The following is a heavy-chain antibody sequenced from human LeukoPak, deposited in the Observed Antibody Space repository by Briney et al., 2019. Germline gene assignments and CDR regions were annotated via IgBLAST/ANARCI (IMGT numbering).Heavy chain of an antibody. CDR2: ISPNTGGT. Sequence: ASVKVSCKASGYTFTGYYIHWVRQAPGQGLEWMGRISPNTGGTDDAQKFQGRATMTRDTSITTAYMELSRLTSDDTAIYYCAKVPPSITAAGNWLGPWGQGALVTVSS. CDR3: AKVPPSITAAGNWLGP. J-gene: IGHJ5*02. CDR1: GYTFTGYY. V-gene: IGHV1-2*06. D-gene: IGHD6-13*01.